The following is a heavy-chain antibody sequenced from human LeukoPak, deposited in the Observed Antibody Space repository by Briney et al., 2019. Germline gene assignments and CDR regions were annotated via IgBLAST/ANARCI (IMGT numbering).Heavy chain of an antibody. CDR3: AKARYSWLQLGVYFDY. V-gene: IGHV4-59*01. J-gene: IGHJ4*02. CDR1: GGSISSYY. CDR2: IYYSGST. Sequence: PSETLSLTCTVSGGSISSYYWSWIRQPPGKGLEWIGYIYYSGSTNYNPSLKSRVTTSVDTSKNQFSLKLSSVTAADTAVYYCAKARYSWLQLGVYFDYWGQGTLVTVSS. D-gene: IGHD5-24*01.